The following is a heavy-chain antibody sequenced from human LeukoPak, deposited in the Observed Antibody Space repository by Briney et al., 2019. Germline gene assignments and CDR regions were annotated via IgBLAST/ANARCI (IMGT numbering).Heavy chain of an antibody. CDR1: GFTFTSYG. CDR2: ISGTGIDT. Sequence: PAGSLRLSCAASGFTFTSYGMSWVRQAPGKRLEWVSSISGTGIDTYYADSVKGRFTVSRDNSENTLYLHMNSLGDEDTALYYCAKEGQTVAGNGYFDSWGQGILVTVSS. J-gene: IGHJ4*02. V-gene: IGHV3-23*01. CDR3: AKEGQTVAGNGYFDS. D-gene: IGHD6-19*01.